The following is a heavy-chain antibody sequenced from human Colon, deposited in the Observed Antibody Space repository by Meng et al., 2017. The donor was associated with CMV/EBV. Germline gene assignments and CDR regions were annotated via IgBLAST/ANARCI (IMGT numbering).Heavy chain of an antibody. D-gene: IGHD1-26*01. V-gene: IGHV3-73*01. J-gene: IGHJ4*02. CDR2: IRSKGKNYAT. CDR3: TRDVEDTVGAITSDY. Sequence: GGSLRLSCAASGFSFSGSAIHWVRQASGKGREWVGRIRSKGKNYATTYGSPVKGRFTFSRDDSNNMAYLQMNSLKTEDSAVYYCTRDVEDTVGAITSDYWGQGTLVTVSS. CDR1: GFSFSGSA.